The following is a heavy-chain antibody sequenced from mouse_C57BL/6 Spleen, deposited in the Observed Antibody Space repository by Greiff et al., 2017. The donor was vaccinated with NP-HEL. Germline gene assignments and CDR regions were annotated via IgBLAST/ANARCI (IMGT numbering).Heavy chain of an antibody. D-gene: IGHD2-3*01. Sequence: QVQLQQPGTELVKPGASVKLSCKASGYTFTSYWMHWVKQRPGQGLEWIGNINPSNGGTNYNEKFKSKATLTVDKSSSTAYMQLSSLTAEDSAVYYCARGDGYYAWFAYWGQGTLVTVSA. CDR3: ARGDGYYAWFAY. V-gene: IGHV1-53*01. CDR1: GYTFTSYW. J-gene: IGHJ3*01. CDR2: INPSNGGT.